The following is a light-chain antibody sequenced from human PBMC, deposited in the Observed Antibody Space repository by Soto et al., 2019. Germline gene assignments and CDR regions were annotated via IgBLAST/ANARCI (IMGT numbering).Light chain of an antibody. CDR3: KDYGGSPRT. V-gene: IGKV3-20*01. CDR2: GVF. Sequence: ETVLTQSPGTVSLSPGERATLSCTTSQTVNSDYLAWYQQKPGQAPRLLIYGVFNSATGIPDRFSGSGSGTFFLPTISGLEPEDSAVYYCKDYGGSPRTFGPWTNVEI. CDR1: QTVNSDY. J-gene: IGKJ2*02.